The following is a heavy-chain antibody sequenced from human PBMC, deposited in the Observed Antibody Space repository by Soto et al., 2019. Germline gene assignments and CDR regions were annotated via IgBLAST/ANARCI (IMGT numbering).Heavy chain of an antibody. V-gene: IGHV1-8*01. Sequence: QVQLVQSGAEVKKPGPSVKVSCKASGYTFTSYDINWVRQATGQGPEWMEWMNPNSGNTGYAQKLQGRDTMTRNTSISTAYMEMSSLRTEDTAVYYCARGGYHKETGQYYYGMDVWGQGTTVTVSS. CDR3: ARGGYHKETGQYYYGMDV. D-gene: IGHD2-2*01. J-gene: IGHJ6*02. CDR2: MNPNSGNT. CDR1: GYTFTSYD.